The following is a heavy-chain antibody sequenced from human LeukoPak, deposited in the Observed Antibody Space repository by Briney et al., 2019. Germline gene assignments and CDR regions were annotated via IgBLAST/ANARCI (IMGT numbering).Heavy chain of an antibody. V-gene: IGHV3-33*01. CDR3: AREIRRIQLWSRRLYNWFDP. D-gene: IGHD5-18*01. J-gene: IGHJ5*02. CDR2: IWYDGSNK. CDR1: GFTFSSYG. Sequence: GGSLRLSCAASGFTFSSYGMHWVRQAPGKGLEWVAVIWYDGSNKYYADSVKGRFTISRDNSKNTLYLQMNSLRAEDTAVYYCAREIRRIQLWSRRLYNWFDPWGQGTLVTVSS.